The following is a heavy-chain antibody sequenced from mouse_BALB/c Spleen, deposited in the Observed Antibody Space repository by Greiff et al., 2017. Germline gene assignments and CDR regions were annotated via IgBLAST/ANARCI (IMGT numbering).Heavy chain of an antibody. J-gene: IGHJ3*01. CDR2: IDPENGDT. CDR1: GFNIKDYY. CDR3: TRFRGYSAWFAY. D-gene: IGHD2-3*01. Sequence: VQLQQSGAELVRSGASVKLSCTASGFNIKDYYMHWVKQRPEQGLEWIGWIDPENGDTEYAPKFQGKATMTADTSSNTAYLQLSSLTSEDSAVYYCTRFRGYSAWFAYWGQGTLVTVSA. V-gene: IGHV14-4*02.